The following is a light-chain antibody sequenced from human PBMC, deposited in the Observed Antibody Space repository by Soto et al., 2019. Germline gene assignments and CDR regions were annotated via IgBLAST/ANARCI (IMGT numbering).Light chain of an antibody. Sequence: ESMLTQSPGTLSLSPGERATLSCRASQSVSTRYLAWYQQKPGQAPRLLIYGASIRAAGIPDRFSGSGSVTDFTLTISRLESEEFAVYYCHQFGSSPLAFTFGQGTELEI. CDR2: GAS. CDR1: QSVSTRY. V-gene: IGKV3-20*01. CDR3: HQFGSSPLAFT. J-gene: IGKJ2*01.